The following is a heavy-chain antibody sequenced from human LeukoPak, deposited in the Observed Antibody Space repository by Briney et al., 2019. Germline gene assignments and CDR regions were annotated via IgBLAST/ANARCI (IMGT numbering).Heavy chain of an antibody. V-gene: IGHV4-59*08. CDR3: ARTREWDLLYFFDY. CDR1: GGSINSYY. Sequence: SETLPLTCTVSGGSINSYYWSWIRQPPGKGLEWIGHIYYSGTTNYNPSLKSRVTISVDTSKNQFSLKLSSVTAADTAVYFCARTREWDLLYFFDYWGQGTRVTVSS. J-gene: IGHJ4*02. D-gene: IGHD1-26*01. CDR2: IYYSGTT.